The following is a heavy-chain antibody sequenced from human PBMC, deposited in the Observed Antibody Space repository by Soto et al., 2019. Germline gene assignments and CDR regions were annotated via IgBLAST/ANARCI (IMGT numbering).Heavy chain of an antibody. J-gene: IGHJ3*02. CDR3: ARGINSAMDI. Sequence: QVQLQQSGPGLVKPSQTLSLTCVISGDSVSSNNVAWNWIRQSPSRALEWLGRTYYRSKWYNNYAVSVKSRTTINADTSKNQFSLQLASVTPEDTAVYYCARGINSAMDIWGQGTMVTVS. CDR1: GDSVSSNNVA. CDR2: TYYRSKWYN. D-gene: IGHD5-18*01. V-gene: IGHV6-1*01.